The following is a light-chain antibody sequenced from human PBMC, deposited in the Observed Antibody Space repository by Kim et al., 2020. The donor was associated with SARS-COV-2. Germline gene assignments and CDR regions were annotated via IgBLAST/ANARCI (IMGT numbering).Light chain of an antibody. CDR3: QQSDITPFT. CDR1: QSISSH. J-gene: IGKJ3*01. V-gene: IGKV1-39*01. CDR2: AAS. Sequence: DIQMTQSPSSLSASVGDRVTITCRTTQSISSHLNWYQQKPGTAPKLLISAASTLQGGVPSRFSGSGSETDFTLTISSLQPEDFATYCRQQSDITPFTFGPGTKLEIK.